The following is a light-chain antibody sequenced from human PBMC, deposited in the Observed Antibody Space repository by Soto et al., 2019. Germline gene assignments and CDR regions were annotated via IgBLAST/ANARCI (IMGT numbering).Light chain of an antibody. Sequence: QSVLTQPPSVSGAPGQRVTISCTGSSSNIGAGYDVHWYQQLPGTAPKLLIYGNSNRPSGVPDRFSGPKSGTSASLAITGLQAEDEADYYCQSYDSSLSAHVFGTGTKLTVL. CDR1: SSNIGAGYD. CDR2: GNS. J-gene: IGLJ1*01. CDR3: QSYDSSLSAHV. V-gene: IGLV1-40*01.